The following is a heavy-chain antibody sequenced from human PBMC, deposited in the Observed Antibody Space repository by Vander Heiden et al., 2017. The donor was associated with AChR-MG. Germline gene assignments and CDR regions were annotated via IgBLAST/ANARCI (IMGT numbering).Heavy chain of an antibody. V-gene: IGHV3-30-3*01. D-gene: IGHD3-3*02. Sequence: QVQLVESGGGVVQPGRSLRLSCSASGFTFSSYAMPWVRQAPGKGLEWVAVISYDGSNKYYADSVKGRFTISRDNSKNTLYLQMNSLRAEDTAVYYCLADNAFDIWGQGTMVTVSS. J-gene: IGHJ3*02. CDR2: ISYDGSNK. CDR3: LADNAFDI. CDR1: GFTFSSYA.